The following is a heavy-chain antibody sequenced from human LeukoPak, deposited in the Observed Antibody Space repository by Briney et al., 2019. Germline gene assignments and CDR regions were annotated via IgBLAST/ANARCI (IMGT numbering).Heavy chain of an antibody. Sequence: SETLSLTCAVYGGSFSGYYWSWIRQPPGKGLEWIGEINHSGSTNYNPSLKSRVTISVDTSKNQFSLKLSSVTAADTAVYYCARGGACSGDNCHATLYDSWGQGTLVTVSS. CDR1: GGSFSGYY. V-gene: IGHV4-34*01. D-gene: IGHD2-15*01. CDR3: ARGGACSGDNCHATLYDS. CDR2: INHSGST. J-gene: IGHJ4*02.